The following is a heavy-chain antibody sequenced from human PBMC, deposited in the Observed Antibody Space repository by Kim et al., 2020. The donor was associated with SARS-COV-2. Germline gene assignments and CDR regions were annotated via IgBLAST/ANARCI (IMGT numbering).Heavy chain of an antibody. Sequence: NPSLMDRIPIYVDTSKNQFTLELSAVTAADTAVYYCARACGSGGYYFDYWGQGTLVTVSS. V-gene: IGHV4-39*01. CDR3: ARACGSGGYYFDY. J-gene: IGHJ4*02. D-gene: IGHD2-15*01.